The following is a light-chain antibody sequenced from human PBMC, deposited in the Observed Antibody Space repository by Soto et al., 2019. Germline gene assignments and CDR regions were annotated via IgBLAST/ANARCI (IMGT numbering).Light chain of an antibody. V-gene: IGLV2-14*03. CDR2: EVA. CDR3: SSHASSTTFV. J-gene: IGLJ1*01. CDR1: SSDVGGYNF. Sequence: QSALTQTASVSGSPGQSITMSCTGTSSDVGGYNFVSWYQQHPGKAPKLIVHEVANRLSGVSGRFSGSKSGNTAFLTISGLQAEDEADYYCSSHASSTTFVFGSGTKVTVL.